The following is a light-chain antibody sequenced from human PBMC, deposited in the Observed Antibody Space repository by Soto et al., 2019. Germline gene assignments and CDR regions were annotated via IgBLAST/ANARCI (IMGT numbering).Light chain of an antibody. Sequence: IQLTQSPSSLSAYVGDSVTITCRASQGITSYLAWYQQKPGKAPNLLIYGASTLQSGVPSRFSGSGSGTDFTLPISSLQAEDFATYYYQQTRSYPSTFGGGTKVDIK. CDR1: QGITSY. V-gene: IGKV1-9*01. CDR2: GAS. CDR3: QQTRSYPST. J-gene: IGKJ4*01.